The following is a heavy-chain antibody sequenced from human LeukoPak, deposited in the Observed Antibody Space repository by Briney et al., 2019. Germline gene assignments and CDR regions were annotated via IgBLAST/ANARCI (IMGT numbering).Heavy chain of an antibody. J-gene: IGHJ5*02. V-gene: IGHV4-61*02. CDR1: GGSISSGSYY. CDR2: IYTSGST. D-gene: IGHD3-10*01. CDR3: ARGRSLLYGSGSYSP. Sequence: PSETLSLTCTVSGGSISSGSYYWSWIRQPAGKGLEWIGRIYTSGSTNYNPSLKSRVTISVDTSKNQFSLKLSSVTAADTAVYYCARGRSLLYGSGSYSPWGLGTLVTVSS.